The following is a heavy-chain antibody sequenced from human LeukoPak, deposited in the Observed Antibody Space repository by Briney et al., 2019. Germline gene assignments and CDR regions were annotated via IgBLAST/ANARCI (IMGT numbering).Heavy chain of an antibody. CDR1: GGSISSSSYY. J-gene: IGHJ5*02. Sequence: PSETLSLTCTVSGGSISSSSYYWSWIRQPPGKGLEWIGYIYYSGSTNYNPSLKSRVTISVDTSKNQFSLKLSSVTAADTAVYYCARLTGATSSSWYGNWFDPWGQGTLVTVSS. V-gene: IGHV4-61*05. D-gene: IGHD6-13*01. CDR2: IYYSGST. CDR3: ARLTGATSSSWYGNWFDP.